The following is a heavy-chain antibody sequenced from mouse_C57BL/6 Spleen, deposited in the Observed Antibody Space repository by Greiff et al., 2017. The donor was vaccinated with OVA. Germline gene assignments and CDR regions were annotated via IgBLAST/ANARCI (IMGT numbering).Heavy chain of an antibody. Sequence: VQLQQSGPGLVKPSQSLSLTCSVTGYSITSGYYWNWIRQFPGNKLEWMGYISYDGSNNYNPSLKNRISITRDTSKNQFFLKLNSVTTEDTATYYCARASFYDGYPYWYCDVWGTETTVTVSS. V-gene: IGHV3-6*01. CDR1: GYSITSGYY. CDR3: ARASFYDGYPYWYCDV. CDR2: ISYDGSN. D-gene: IGHD2-3*01. J-gene: IGHJ1*03.